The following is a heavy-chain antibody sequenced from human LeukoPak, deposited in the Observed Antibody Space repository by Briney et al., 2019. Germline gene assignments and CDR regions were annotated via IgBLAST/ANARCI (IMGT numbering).Heavy chain of an antibody. CDR1: GGYIRSYY. V-gene: IGHV4-59*01. D-gene: IGHD6-13*01. CDR2: IYYGGST. Sequence: SETLSLTCTVSGGYIRSYYWSWIRQPPGKGLEWIGYIYYGGSTNYNPSLKSRVTISVDTSKKQLSLKPSSVTAADTAVYYCARVYYSSSYDYWYFDLWGRGTLVTVSS. J-gene: IGHJ2*01. CDR3: ARVYYSSSYDYWYFDL.